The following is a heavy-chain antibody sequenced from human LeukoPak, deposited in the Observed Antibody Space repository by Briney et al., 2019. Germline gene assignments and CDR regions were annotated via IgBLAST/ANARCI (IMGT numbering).Heavy chain of an antibody. CDR1: GYTFTSYD. Sequence: ASVKVYCKASGYTFTSYDIKWGRQATGRGLEWMGWMNPNSGNTGYAQKYQGRVTMTRNTSISTAYMELRSLRSEDTAVYYCAREGSGWYGDYYYGMDVWGQGTTVTVSS. J-gene: IGHJ6*02. D-gene: IGHD6-19*01. V-gene: IGHV1-8*01. CDR2: MNPNSGNT. CDR3: AREGSGWYGDYYYGMDV.